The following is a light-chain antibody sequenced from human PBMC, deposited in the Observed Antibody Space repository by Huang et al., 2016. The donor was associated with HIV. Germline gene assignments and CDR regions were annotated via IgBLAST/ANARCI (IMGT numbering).Light chain of an antibody. J-gene: IGKJ5*01. CDR3: QQYYQNPQT. CDR2: WAS. CDR1: QSLLYSLNNKNY. V-gene: IGKV4-1*01. Sequence: DIVMTQSPDSPSVSPGERATIDCKSSQSLLYSLNNKNYLAWFQQKPGRPPKLLLYWASTRESGIPERFSGSGSGTDFTLTINNLQPEDVATYYCQQYYQNPQTFGQGT.